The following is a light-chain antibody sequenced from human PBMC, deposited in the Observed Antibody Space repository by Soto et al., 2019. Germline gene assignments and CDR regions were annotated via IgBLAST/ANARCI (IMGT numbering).Light chain of an antibody. CDR2: EVS. V-gene: IGLV2-8*01. CDR3: SSYAGNNILV. CDR1: SSDIGKYNY. Sequence: QSALTQPPSASGSPGQSVTISCTGTSSDIGKYNYVSWYQQYPGTAPKLMIYEVSKRPSGVPDRFSGSKSVNTASLTVSGLQTEDEADYYCSSYAGNNILVFGGGTKLTVL. J-gene: IGLJ2*01.